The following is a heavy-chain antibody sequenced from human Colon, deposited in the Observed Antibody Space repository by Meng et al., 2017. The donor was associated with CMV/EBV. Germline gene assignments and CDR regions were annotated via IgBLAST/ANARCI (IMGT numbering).Heavy chain of an antibody. D-gene: IGHD4-11*01. CDR3: ARETVQYSYYYYGMDV. CDR1: GFTFDDFA. V-gene: IGHV3-9*01. J-gene: IGHJ6*02. CDR2: ISWNGGRV. Sequence: SLKISCAASGFTFDDFAMHWVRQGPGKGLEWVSGISWNGGRVGYADTVKGRFTISRDNAKNSLYLQMNSLRAEDTAVYYCARETVQYSYYYYGMDVWGQGTTVTVSS.